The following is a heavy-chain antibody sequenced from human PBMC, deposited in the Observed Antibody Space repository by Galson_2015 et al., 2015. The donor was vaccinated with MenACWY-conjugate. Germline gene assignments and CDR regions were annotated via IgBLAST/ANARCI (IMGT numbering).Heavy chain of an antibody. Sequence: SVKVSCKASGYTFTSYYMHWVRQAPGQGLEWMGIINPSGGSTSYAQKFQGRVTMTTDTSTSTAYMELRSLRSDDTAVYYCARSISRAGGIDYWGQGTLVTVSS. D-gene: IGHD3-3*02. V-gene: IGHV1-46*01. J-gene: IGHJ4*02. CDR1: GYTFTSYY. CDR3: ARSISRAGGIDY. CDR2: INPSGGST.